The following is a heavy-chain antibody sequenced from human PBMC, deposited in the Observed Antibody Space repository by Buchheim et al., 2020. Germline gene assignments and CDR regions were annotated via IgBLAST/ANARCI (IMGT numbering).Heavy chain of an antibody. CDR1: GFAFTNYG. V-gene: IGHV3-30*18. CDR3: AKAYYDGSGDYYSKLGYFFGMDV. CDR2: MSYDGTKK. J-gene: IGHJ6*02. D-gene: IGHD3-10*01. Sequence: QVQLVESGGGAVQPGWSLRLSCGASGFAFTNYGMHWVRQAPGKGLEWVAVMSYDGTKKFYLDSVKGRFTISRDNSKNMVYLQMNSLRAGDTAIYYCAKAYYDGSGDYYSKLGYFFGMDVGGQGTT.